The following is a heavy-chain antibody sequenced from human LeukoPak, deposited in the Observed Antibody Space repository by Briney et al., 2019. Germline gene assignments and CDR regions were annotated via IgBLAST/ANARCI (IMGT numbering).Heavy chain of an antibody. J-gene: IGHJ6*02. CDR1: GGSFSGYY. V-gene: IGHV4-34*01. CDR2: INHSGST. Sequence: SETLSLTCAVYGGSFSGYYWSWIRQPPGKGLEWIGEINHSGSTNYNPSLKSRVTISVDTSKNQFSLKLSSVTAADTAVYYCARVKVRGSGSYPKAFYGWYGMDVWGQGTTVTVSS. CDR3: ARVKVRGSGSYPKAFYGWYGMDV. D-gene: IGHD3-10*01.